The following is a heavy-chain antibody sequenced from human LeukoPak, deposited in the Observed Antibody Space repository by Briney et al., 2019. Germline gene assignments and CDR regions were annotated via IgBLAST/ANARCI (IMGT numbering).Heavy chain of an antibody. Sequence: SETLSLTCTVSGGSISSGGYYWSWIRQHPGKGLEWIGYIYYSGSTYYNPSLKSRVTISVDTSKNQFSLRLNSVTAADTAVYYCARFSQYYDSPTHYLDYWGQGILVTVSS. D-gene: IGHD2/OR15-2a*01. CDR1: GGSISSGGYY. CDR2: IYYSGST. J-gene: IGHJ4*02. CDR3: ARFSQYYDSPTHYLDY. V-gene: IGHV4-31*03.